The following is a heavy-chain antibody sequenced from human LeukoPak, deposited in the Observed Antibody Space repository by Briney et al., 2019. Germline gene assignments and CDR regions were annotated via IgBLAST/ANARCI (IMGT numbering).Heavy chain of an antibody. V-gene: IGHV1-2*04. J-gene: IGHJ4*02. Sequence: ASVKVSCKASGYTFTGYYMHWVRQAPGQGLEWMGWINPNSGGTNYAQKFQGWVTMTRDTSISTAYMELSRLRSDDTAVYYCAREDIVVVVADNTFDYWGQGTLVTVSS. CDR3: AREDIVVVVADNTFDY. D-gene: IGHD2-15*01. CDR1: GYTFTGYY. CDR2: INPNSGGT.